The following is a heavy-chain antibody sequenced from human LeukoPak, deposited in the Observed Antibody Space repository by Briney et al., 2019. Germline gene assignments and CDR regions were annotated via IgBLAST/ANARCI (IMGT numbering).Heavy chain of an antibody. CDR2: ISYDGTNK. Sequence: GGSLRLSCAASGFTFRNYGMHWVHQAPGTGLEWLAGISYDGTNKYYADSVKGRFTVSRDNSKNTLYLQMNSLRAEDTAVYYCARAPPLAYCGGDCYLFDIWGQGTMVTVSS. D-gene: IGHD2-21*02. CDR3: ARAPPLAYCGGDCYLFDI. CDR1: GFTFRNYG. J-gene: IGHJ3*02. V-gene: IGHV3-30*03.